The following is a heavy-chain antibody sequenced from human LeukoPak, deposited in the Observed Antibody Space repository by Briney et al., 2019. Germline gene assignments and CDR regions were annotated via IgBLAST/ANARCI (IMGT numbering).Heavy chain of an antibody. V-gene: IGHV3-48*01. CDR1: GFTFSSYS. CDR2: ISSSSRTI. D-gene: IGHD3-16*01. CDR3: ARGARAKIDAFDI. J-gene: IGHJ3*02. Sequence: GGSLRLSCAASGFTFSSYSMNWVRRAPGKGLEWVSYISSSSRTIYYADSVKGRFTITKDNAKNSLYLQMNSLRAEDTAVYYCARGARAKIDAFDIWGQGTMVTVSS.